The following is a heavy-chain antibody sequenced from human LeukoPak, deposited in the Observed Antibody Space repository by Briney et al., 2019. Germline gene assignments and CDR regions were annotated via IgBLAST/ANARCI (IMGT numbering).Heavy chain of an antibody. J-gene: IGHJ6*02. D-gene: IGHD2-15*01. CDR1: GGSFSGYY. CDR2: VNRSGST. Sequence: ASETLSLTSAVYGGSFSGYYWSWIRQPPGKGREWIGEVNRSGSTNYNPSLKSRVTISVDASKNQFSLKLSSVTAADTAVYYCARGPFYCSGGSCYSGGYYYYGMDVWGQGTTVTVSS. CDR3: ARGPFYCSGGSCYSGGYYYYGMDV. V-gene: IGHV4-34*01.